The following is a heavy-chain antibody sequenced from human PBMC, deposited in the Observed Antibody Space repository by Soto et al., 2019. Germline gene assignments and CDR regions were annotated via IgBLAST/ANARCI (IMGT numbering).Heavy chain of an antibody. D-gene: IGHD3-9*01. V-gene: IGHV4-30-4*01. CDR3: ARTYYDILTGYTLFDY. CDR1: GGSISSGDYY. CDR2: IYYSGST. J-gene: IGHJ4*02. Sequence: SETLSLPCPVSGGSISSGDYYWSWIRQPPGKGLEWIGYIYYSGSTYYNPSLKSRVTISVDTSKNQFSLKLSSVTAADTAVYYCARTYYDILTGYTLFDYWGQGTLVTVSS.